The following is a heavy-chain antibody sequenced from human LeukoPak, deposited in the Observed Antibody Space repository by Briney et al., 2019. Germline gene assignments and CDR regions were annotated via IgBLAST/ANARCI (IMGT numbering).Heavy chain of an antibody. CDR3: ARLSVAGGDY. V-gene: IGHV4-34*01. Sequence: SETLSLTCAVYGGSFSGYHWSWIRQPPGKGLEWIGEINHSGSTNYNPSLKSRVTISVDTSKNQFSLKLSSVTAADTAVYYCARLSVAGGDYWGQGTLVTVSS. D-gene: IGHD6-19*01. CDR2: INHSGST. J-gene: IGHJ4*02. CDR1: GGSFSGYH.